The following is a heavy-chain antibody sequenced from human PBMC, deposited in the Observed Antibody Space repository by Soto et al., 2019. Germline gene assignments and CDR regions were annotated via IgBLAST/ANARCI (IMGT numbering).Heavy chain of an antibody. Sequence: GGSLRLSCAASGFTFSSYGMHWVRQAPGKGLEWVAVISYDGSNKYYADSVKGRFTISRDNSKNTLYLQMNSLRAEDTAVYYCAKDDSSGYYYITGYLDYWGQGTLVTVSS. D-gene: IGHD3-22*01. V-gene: IGHV3-30*18. CDR3: AKDDSSGYYYITGYLDY. J-gene: IGHJ4*02. CDR2: ISYDGSNK. CDR1: GFTFSSYG.